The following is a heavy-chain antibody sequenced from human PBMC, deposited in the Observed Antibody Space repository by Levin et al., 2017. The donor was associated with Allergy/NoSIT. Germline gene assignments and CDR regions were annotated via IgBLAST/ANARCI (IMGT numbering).Heavy chain of an antibody. CDR2: IKSKADGGTT. J-gene: IGHJ4*02. V-gene: IGHV3-15*01. CDR1: GITFSNAW. Sequence: LPCAASGITFSNAWMSWARQAPGKGLEWVGRIKSKADGGTTEYAAPVKGRFTISRDDSKNTLYLQMNSLKTEDTAVYFCTTYSSSWYYFDYWGQGTLVTVSS. CDR3: TTYSSSWYYFDY. D-gene: IGHD6-13*01.